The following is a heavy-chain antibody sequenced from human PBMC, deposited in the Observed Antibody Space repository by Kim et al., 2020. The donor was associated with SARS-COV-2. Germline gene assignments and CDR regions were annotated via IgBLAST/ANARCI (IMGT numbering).Heavy chain of an antibody. CDR1: GFNVSSNH. Sequence: GGSLRLSCAASGFNVSSNHMTWVRQAPGKGLEWVSVIHSGGSTSYADSVKGRFAISRDKSKNILYLQMNSLRTEDTAMFYCARALDEDALDIWGQGTMVT. J-gene: IGHJ3*02. CDR3: ARALDEDALDI. D-gene: IGHD1-1*01. CDR2: IHSGGST. V-gene: IGHV3-53*01.